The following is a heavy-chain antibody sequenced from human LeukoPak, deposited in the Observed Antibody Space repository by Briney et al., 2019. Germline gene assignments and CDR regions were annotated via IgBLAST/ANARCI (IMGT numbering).Heavy chain of an antibody. CDR2: ISSSSSYI. Sequence: GGSLRLSCAASGFTFSSYSMNWVRQAPGKGLEWVSSISSSSSYIYYADSVKGRFTISRDNAKNSLYLQMNSLRAEDTAVYYCARSGGDFVVVPAATGGHDYWGQGTLVTVSS. CDR3: ARSGGDFVVVPAATGGHDY. D-gene: IGHD2-2*01. J-gene: IGHJ4*02. CDR1: GFTFSSYS. V-gene: IGHV3-21*01.